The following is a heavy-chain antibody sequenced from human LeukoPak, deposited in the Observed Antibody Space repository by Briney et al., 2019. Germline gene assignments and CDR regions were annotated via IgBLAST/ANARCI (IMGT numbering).Heavy chain of an antibody. Sequence: PSETLSLTCTVSGGSISGYYWSWIRQPPGKGLEWVAYIYYSGSTNYNPSLKSRVTISVDTSKNQFSLKLSSVTAADTAVYYCARRTYYYDSSGYYLDYGMDVWGQGTTVTVSS. CDR1: GGSISGYY. V-gene: IGHV4-59*08. D-gene: IGHD3-22*01. CDR3: ARRTYYYDSSGYYLDYGMDV. J-gene: IGHJ6*02. CDR2: IYYSGST.